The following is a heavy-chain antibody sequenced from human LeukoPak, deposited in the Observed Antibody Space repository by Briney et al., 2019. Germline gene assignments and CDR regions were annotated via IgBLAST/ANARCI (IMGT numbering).Heavy chain of an antibody. V-gene: IGHV3-74*01. CDR3: ARHLSGVSGYTYGRGIDY. J-gene: IGHJ4*02. D-gene: IGHD5-18*01. Sequence: GGSLRLSCAASGFTFSNYWMHWVRQVPGKGLVWVSRINDDGSATFYADSVKGRFTISRDNAKKSLYLQVNSLRAEDTALYYCARHLSGVSGYTYGRGIDYWGQGTLVTVSS. CDR1: GFTFSNYW. CDR2: INDDGSAT.